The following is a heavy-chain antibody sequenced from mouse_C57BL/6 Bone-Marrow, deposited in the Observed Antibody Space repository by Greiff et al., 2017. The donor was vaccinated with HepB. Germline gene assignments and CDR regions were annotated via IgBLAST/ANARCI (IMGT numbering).Heavy chain of an antibody. V-gene: IGHV1-69*01. D-gene: IGHD2-4*01. CDR2: IDPSDSYT. CDR3: AIRKYDYDRNYAMDY. J-gene: IGHJ4*01. CDR1: GYTFTSYW. Sequence: VQLQQPGAELVMPGASVKLSCKASGYTFTSYWMHWVKQRPGQGLEWIGEIDPSDSYTNYNQKFKGKSTLTVDKSSSTAYMQLSSLTSEDSAVYYCAIRKYDYDRNYAMDYWGQGTSVTVSS.